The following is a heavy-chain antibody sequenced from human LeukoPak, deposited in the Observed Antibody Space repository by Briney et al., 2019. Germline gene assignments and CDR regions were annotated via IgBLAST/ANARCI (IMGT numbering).Heavy chain of an antibody. Sequence: GGSLRLSCAASGFTFDDYTMHWVRQAPGKGLEWVSLISWDGGSTYYADSVKGRFTISRDNSKDSLYLQMNSLRAEDTAVYYCARSRGAGPGAYFDYWGQGTLVTVSS. V-gene: IGHV3-43*01. CDR1: GFTFDDYT. CDR3: ARSRGAGPGAYFDY. CDR2: ISWDGGST. J-gene: IGHJ4*02. D-gene: IGHD6-19*01.